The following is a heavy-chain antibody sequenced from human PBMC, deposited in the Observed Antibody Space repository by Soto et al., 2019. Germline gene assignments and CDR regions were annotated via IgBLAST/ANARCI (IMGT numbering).Heavy chain of an antibody. CDR3: ARAQGSGFLVA. J-gene: IGHJ4*02. D-gene: IGHD3-10*01. CDR1: GGSISSGDYY. CDR2: IYYSGST. V-gene: IGHV4-30-4*01. Sequence: QVQLQESGPGLVKPSQTLSLTCTVSGGSISSGDYYWSWIRQPPGKGLEWIGYIYYSGSTYYNPSLRSRVTISVDRSKTQFSLKLSSVTAADTAVSYCARAQGSGFLVAWGQGTLVTVSS.